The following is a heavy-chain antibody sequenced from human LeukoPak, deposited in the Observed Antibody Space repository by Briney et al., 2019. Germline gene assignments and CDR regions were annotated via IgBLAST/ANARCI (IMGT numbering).Heavy chain of an antibody. CDR1: GYMFTGHY. D-gene: IGHD3-16*01. V-gene: IGHV1-2*02. CDR3: ARGEQHQGQYYYYMDF. Sequence: ASVKVSCKTSGYMFTGHYMYGVRQAPGQGLEWMGWINPNSGDTNYAQKFEGRVTLTRDTSISIAYIDLRRLRSDDTAVYYCARGEQHQGQYYYYMDFWGKGTTVTVSS. CDR2: INPNSGDT. J-gene: IGHJ6*03.